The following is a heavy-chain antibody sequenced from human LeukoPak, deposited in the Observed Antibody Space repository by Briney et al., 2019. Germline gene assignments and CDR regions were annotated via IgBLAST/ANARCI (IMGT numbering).Heavy chain of an antibody. CDR1: GFTFSSYS. V-gene: IGHV3-48*01. CDR2: ISSSSSTI. J-gene: IGHJ1*01. D-gene: IGHD2-15*01. Sequence: PGGSLRLSCAASGFTFSSYSMNWVRQAPGKGLEWVSYISSSSSTIYYADSVKGRFTISRDNAKNSLYLQMNSLRAEDTAVYYCARASALAATMPGQYFQHWGQGTLVTVSS. CDR3: ARASALAATMPGQYFQH.